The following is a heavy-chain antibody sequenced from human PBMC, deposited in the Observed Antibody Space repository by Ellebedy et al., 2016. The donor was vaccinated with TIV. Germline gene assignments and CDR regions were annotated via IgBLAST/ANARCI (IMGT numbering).Heavy chain of an antibody. V-gene: IGHV1-69*13. CDR3: ARDGRRVVDP. CDR2: IIPIFGTA. J-gene: IGHJ5*02. CDR1: GGTFSSYA. D-gene: IGHD3-22*01. Sequence: AASVKVSCKASGGTFSSYAISWVRQAPGQGLEWMGGIIPIFGTANYAQKFQGRVTITADESTITAYMELSSLRSEDTAVYYCARDGRRVVDPWGQGTLVTVSS.